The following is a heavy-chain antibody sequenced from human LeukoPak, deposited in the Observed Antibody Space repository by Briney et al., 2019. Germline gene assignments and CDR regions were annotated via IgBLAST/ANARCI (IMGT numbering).Heavy chain of an antibody. Sequence: GRSLRLSCAASGFTFSSYGMHWVRQAPGKGLEWVAVIWYDGSNKYYADSVKGRFTISRDNSKKTLYLQMNSLRAEDTAVYYCARDGGTTGTNDPLDYWGQGTLVTVSS. D-gene: IGHD1-1*01. CDR1: GFTFSSYG. V-gene: IGHV3-33*08. CDR3: ARDGGTTGTNDPLDY. J-gene: IGHJ4*02. CDR2: IWYDGSNK.